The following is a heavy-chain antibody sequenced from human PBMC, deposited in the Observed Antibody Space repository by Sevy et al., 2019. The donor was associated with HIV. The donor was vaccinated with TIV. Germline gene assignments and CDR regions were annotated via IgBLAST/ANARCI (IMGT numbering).Heavy chain of an antibody. V-gene: IGHV4-59*01. Sequence: SETLSLTCSVSGGSMNIYYWSWIRQPPGKGLEWIGFIYYSGSTNYNPSLKSRVTISVDTSKNQFSLKLSSATAADTAVYYCARVGFNWNDVDYWGQGTLVTVSS. CDR3: ARVGFNWNDVDY. D-gene: IGHD1-20*01. J-gene: IGHJ4*02. CDR2: IYYSGST. CDR1: GGSMNIYY.